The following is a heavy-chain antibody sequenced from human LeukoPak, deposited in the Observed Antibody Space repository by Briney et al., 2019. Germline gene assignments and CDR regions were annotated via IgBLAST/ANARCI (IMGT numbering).Heavy chain of an antibody. V-gene: IGHV4-34*01. J-gene: IGHJ6*03. D-gene: IGHD2-2*01. CDR1: GGSFSGYY. Sequence: PSETLSLTCAVYGGSFSGYYWSWIRQPPGMGLEWIGEINHSGSTNYNPSLKSRVTISVDTSKNQFSLKLSSVTAADTAVYYCARGLLYAPFVVVPAANYYMDVWGKGTTVTVSS. CDR3: ARGLLYAPFVVVPAANYYMDV. CDR2: INHSGST.